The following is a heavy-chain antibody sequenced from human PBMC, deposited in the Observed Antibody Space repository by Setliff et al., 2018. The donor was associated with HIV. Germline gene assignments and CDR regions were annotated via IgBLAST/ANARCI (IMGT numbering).Heavy chain of an antibody. Sequence: SETLSLTCSVSGDSISSGSYFWGWIRQTPGKGLEWIGNIYYTGFAYYNPSLKSRVTISLDTSKTHFFLDLTSVTDADTAVYFCTREGRGDPAMATTRIDYWGQGKLVTVS. CDR2: IYYTGFA. CDR1: GDSISSGSYF. V-gene: IGHV4-39*02. CDR3: TREGRGDPAMATTRIDY. D-gene: IGHD1-1*01. J-gene: IGHJ4*02.